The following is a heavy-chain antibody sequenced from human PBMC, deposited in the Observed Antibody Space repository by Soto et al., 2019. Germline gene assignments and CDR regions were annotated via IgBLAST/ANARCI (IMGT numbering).Heavy chain of an antibody. Sequence: ASVKVSCKASGYTFTGYYMHWVRQAPGQGLEWMGWINPNSGGTNYAQKFQGWVTMTRDTSKNQSSLKLSSVTAADTAVYYCARDAKVGATSGGYYYYGMDVWGQGTTVTVSS. D-gene: IGHD1-26*01. CDR2: INPNSGGT. V-gene: IGHV1-2*04. CDR3: ARDAKVGATSGGYYYYGMDV. J-gene: IGHJ6*02. CDR1: GYTFTGYY.